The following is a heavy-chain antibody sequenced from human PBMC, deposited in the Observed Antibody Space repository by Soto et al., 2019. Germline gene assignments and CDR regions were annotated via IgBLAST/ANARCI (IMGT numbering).Heavy chain of an antibody. D-gene: IGHD5-18*01. V-gene: IGHV3-33*01. CDR1: GCTFSSYG. Sequence: GGSLRLSCAASGCTFSSYGMHWVRQAPGKGLEWVAVIWYDGSNKYYADSVKGRFTISRDNSKNTLYLQMNSQRAEDTAVYYCARDVSSYSYGPDSYAGMDVWGQGTTVTVSS. CDR3: ARDVSSYSYGPDSYAGMDV. CDR2: IWYDGSNK. J-gene: IGHJ6*02.